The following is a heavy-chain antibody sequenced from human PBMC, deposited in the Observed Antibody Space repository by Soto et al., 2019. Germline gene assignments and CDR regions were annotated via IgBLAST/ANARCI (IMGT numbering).Heavy chain of an antibody. Sequence: PSETLSLTCTFSGSSIPYGFDSLSWIRQPAGKGLEWIGYITHLDNTFYNPSLQSRLTLSIDRSKNQFSLKLASMTAADTAVYYCARGGGYDPFDYWGQGNQVTVSS. D-gene: IGHD5-12*01. CDR2: ITHLDNT. V-gene: IGHV4-30-2*01. CDR3: ARGGGYDPFDY. J-gene: IGHJ4*02. CDR1: GSSIPYGFDS.